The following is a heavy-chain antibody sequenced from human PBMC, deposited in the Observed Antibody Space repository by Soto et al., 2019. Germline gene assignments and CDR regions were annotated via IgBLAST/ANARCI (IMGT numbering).Heavy chain of an antibody. CDR1: GGSIGHYY. V-gene: IGHV4-59*08. CDR2: VYYSGT. J-gene: IGHJ4*02. CDR3: ARQSSGDFDF. D-gene: IGHD4-17*01. Sequence: QVQLQESGPGLVKPSETLSLTCSVSGGSIGHYYWNWIRQSPGKGLEWIGNVYYSGTTYNPSLRRRVTISVDTSKSQFSLNLPSVTAADTAVYYCARQSSGDFDFWGQGVLVTVSS.